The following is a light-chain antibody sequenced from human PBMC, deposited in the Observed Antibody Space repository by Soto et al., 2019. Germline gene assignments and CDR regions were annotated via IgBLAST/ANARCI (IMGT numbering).Light chain of an antibody. J-gene: IGKJ4*01. Sequence: DIQLTQSPSFLSASVGDRVTITCRASQGLSSYLAWYQQKPGKAPKLLIYAASTLQSGVPSGFSGSGSGTEFTLTISSLQPEDFATYYCQQLDSYPLTFGGGTHVEIK. CDR1: QGLSSY. CDR3: QQLDSYPLT. CDR2: AAS. V-gene: IGKV1-9*01.